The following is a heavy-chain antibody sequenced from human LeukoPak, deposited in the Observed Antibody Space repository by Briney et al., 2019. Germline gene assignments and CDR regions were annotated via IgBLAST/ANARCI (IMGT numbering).Heavy chain of an antibody. CDR1: GFTVSSNY. J-gene: IGHJ4*02. D-gene: IGHD3-22*01. Sequence: GGSLRLSCAASGFTVSSNYMSWVRQAPGKGLEWVSVIYSDGSTYYADSVKGRFTISRDNSKNTLYLQMNSLRAEDTAVYYCARETYYYDSSGYYDWGQGTLVTVSS. CDR2: IYSDGST. CDR3: ARETYYYDSSGYYD. V-gene: IGHV3-53*01.